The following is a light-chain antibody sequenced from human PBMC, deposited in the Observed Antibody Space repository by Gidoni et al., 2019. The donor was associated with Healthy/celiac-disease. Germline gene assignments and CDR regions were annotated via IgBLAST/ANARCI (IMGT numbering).Light chain of an antibody. CDR2: QDS. CDR1: KFGDKY. V-gene: IGLV3-1*01. Sequence: SCVLNRPPSCAVAPGQTASITCSGDKFGDKYACWYQQKPGQSPVLVIYQDSQRPSRIPERFSGSNSGNTATLTISGTQAMDEADYYCQAWDSSTYVFGTGTKVTVL. J-gene: IGLJ1*01. CDR3: QAWDSSTYV.